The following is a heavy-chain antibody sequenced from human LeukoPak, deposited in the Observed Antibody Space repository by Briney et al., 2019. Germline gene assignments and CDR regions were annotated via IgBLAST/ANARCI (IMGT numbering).Heavy chain of an antibody. D-gene: IGHD6-13*01. CDR1: GGSISSSSYY. Sequence: TSETLSLTCTVSGGSISSSSYYWGWIRQPPGKGLEWIGSIYYSGSTYYNPSLKSRVTISVDTSKNQFSLKLSSVTAADTAVYYCARQRQQLVRGYFDYWGQGTLVTVSS. CDR2: IYYSGST. CDR3: ARQRQQLVRGYFDY. J-gene: IGHJ4*02. V-gene: IGHV4-39*01.